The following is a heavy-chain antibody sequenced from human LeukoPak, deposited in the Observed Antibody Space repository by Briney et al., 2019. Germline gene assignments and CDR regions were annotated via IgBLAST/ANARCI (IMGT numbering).Heavy chain of an antibody. CDR2: ISSNGGST. CDR1: GFTFRSYW. D-gene: IGHD3-3*01. CDR3: ARDGGDVWSGYFYYYYMDV. J-gene: IGHJ6*03. Sequence: GGSLRLSCAASGFTFRSYWMSWVRQAPGKGLEYVSGISSNGGSTYYTDSVKGRFTISRDNSKNTLYLQMGSLRVEDKAVYYCARDGGDVWSGYFYYYYMDVWGKGTTVTVSS. V-gene: IGHV3-64*02.